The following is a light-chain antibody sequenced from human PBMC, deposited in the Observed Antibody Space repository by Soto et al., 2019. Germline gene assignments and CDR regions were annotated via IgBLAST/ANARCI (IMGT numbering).Light chain of an antibody. Sequence: EIVLTQSPGTLSSSPGERATLSCRASQSVSSSYLAWYQQKPGQAPRLLIYGASSRATGIPDRFSGSGSGTDFTLTISRLEPEDFAVYYCQQYGSSPLTFGGGTKV. CDR3: QQYGSSPLT. CDR1: QSVSSSY. V-gene: IGKV3-20*01. CDR2: GAS. J-gene: IGKJ4*01.